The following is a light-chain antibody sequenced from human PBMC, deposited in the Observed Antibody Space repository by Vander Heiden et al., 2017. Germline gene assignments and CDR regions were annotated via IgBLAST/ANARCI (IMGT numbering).Light chain of an antibody. CDR3: QQRDSLPYI. J-gene: IGKJ2*01. Sequence: DLPLTQSHSHLSASVGDRVSITCRASQGIKSYLVWYQQKPGKAPDLLISTPSTFQGGVPSRFSDSGSGTEFTLTISSLQPEDFGTYYCQQRDSLPYIFGQGTQLEI. CDR2: TPS. CDR1: QGIKSY. V-gene: IGKV1-9*01.